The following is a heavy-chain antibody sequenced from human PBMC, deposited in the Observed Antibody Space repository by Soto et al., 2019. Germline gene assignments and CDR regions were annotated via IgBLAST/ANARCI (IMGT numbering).Heavy chain of an antibody. V-gene: IGHV3-21*01. Sequence: EVQLVESGGGLVKPGGSLRLSCAASGFTFSSYSMNWVRQAPGKGLEWVSSISSSSSYIYYADSVKGRFTISRANANNSMYLQMKSLRAEDTAVYYCARVPYDSSCYYGYCNGMDVWGQGTTVTVSS. CDR2: ISSSSSYI. J-gene: IGHJ6*02. CDR1: GFTFSSYS. D-gene: IGHD3-22*01. CDR3: ARVPYDSSCYYGYCNGMDV.